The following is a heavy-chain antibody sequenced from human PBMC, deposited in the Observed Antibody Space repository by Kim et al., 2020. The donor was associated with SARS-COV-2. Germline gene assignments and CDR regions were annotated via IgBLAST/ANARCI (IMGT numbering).Heavy chain of an antibody. CDR2: IRSKADGGTA. Sequence: GGSLRLSCAASGFTFTKVWLSWVRQAPGKGLEWVGRIRSKADGGTADYAATVKCRFTISRDDSKNTLYLRMNGLRAEDTAFYHCTTDYERIGGLCDGETCYPASLWGQGTLVTVSS. D-gene: IGHD2-21*01. CDR3: TTDYERIGGLCDGETCYPASL. V-gene: IGHV3-15*01. J-gene: IGHJ4*02. CDR1: GFTFTKVW.